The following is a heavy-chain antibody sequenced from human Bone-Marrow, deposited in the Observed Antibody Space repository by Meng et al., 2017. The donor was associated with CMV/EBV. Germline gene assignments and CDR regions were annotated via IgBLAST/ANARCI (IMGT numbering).Heavy chain of an antibody. V-gene: IGHV1-8*03. CDR3: ATIGAGHGELDI. CDR2: ISPNSGGT. CDR1: GYTFTSYD. J-gene: IGHJ3*02. Sequence: ASVKVSCKASGYTFTSYDINWVRQATGQGLEWMGWISPNSGGTNYAQKFQGRVTITRNTSISTAYMELSSLRSEDTAVYYCATIGAGHGELDIWGQGTMVTVSS. D-gene: IGHD6-13*01.